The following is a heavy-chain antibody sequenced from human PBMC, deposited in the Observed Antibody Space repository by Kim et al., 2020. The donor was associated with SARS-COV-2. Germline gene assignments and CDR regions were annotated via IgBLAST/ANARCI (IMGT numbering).Heavy chain of an antibody. V-gene: IGHV3-21*01. J-gene: IGHJ4*02. D-gene: IGHD2-2*01. CDR3: ARDSQNVVPAVTYYFDS. CDR2: ITSSSSYI. CDR1: GFTFSSYS. Sequence: GGSLRLSCAASGFTFSSYSMNWVRQAPGKGLEWVSSITSSSSYIYYADSVKGRFTISRDNAKNSLYLQMTSLRAEDTAVYYCARDSQNVVPAVTYYFDSCGQGTLVTVPS.